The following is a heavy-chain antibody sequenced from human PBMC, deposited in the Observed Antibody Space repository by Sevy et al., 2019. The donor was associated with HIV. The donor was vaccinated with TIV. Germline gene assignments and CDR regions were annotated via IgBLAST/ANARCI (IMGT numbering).Heavy chain of an antibody. J-gene: IGHJ4*02. CDR2: ISSSSSYI. Sequence: GGSLRLSCAASGFTFSSYSMNWVRQAPGKGLEWVSSISSSSSYIYYADSVKGRFTISRDNAKNSLYLQMNSLRAEDTAVYYCARDLGFKAEPGADYYFDYWGQGTLVNVSS. D-gene: IGHD1-26*01. V-gene: IGHV3-21*01. CDR3: ARDLGFKAEPGADYYFDY. CDR1: GFTFSSYS.